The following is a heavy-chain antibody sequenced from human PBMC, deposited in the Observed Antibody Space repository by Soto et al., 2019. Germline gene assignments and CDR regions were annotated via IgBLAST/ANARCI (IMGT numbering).Heavy chain of an antibody. Sequence: GGSLRLSCAASGFTFSSYAMSWVRQAPGKGLEWVSAISGSGGSTYYADSVKGRFTISRDNSKNTLYLQMNSLRAEDTAVYYCAKVPGDYVSLNWFDPWGQGTLVTVSS. CDR2: ISGSGGST. D-gene: IGHD4-17*01. CDR1: GFTFSSYA. CDR3: AKVPGDYVSLNWFDP. V-gene: IGHV3-23*01. J-gene: IGHJ5*02.